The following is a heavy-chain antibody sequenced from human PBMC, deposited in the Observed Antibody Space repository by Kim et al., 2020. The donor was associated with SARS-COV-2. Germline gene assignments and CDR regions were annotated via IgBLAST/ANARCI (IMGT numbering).Heavy chain of an antibody. V-gene: IGHV3-21*01. D-gene: IGHD4-17*01. CDR1: GFTFSSYR. J-gene: IGHJ4*02. Sequence: GGSLRLSCAASGFTFSSYRMNWVRQAPGKGLQWVASMSGSTFYSTYAESVEGRFTISRDNARKSLYLQMNNLRVEDSAVYYCARDLSSGHGDYPQYYFDAWGQGSPVTVSS. CDR2: MSGSTFYS. CDR3: ARDLSSGHGDYPQYYFDA.